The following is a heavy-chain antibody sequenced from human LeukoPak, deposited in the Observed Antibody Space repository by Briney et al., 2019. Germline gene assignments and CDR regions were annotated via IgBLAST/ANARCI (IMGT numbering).Heavy chain of an antibody. V-gene: IGHV1-18*01. CDR3: ARESSAVVVPAAIVH. Sequence: ASVKVSCKASGYTFTNYGISWLRQAPGQGLEWMGWISVYNGNTNYAQKFQGRVTMTTDTSTNTASMELRSLRSDGTAVYYCARESSAVVVPAAIVHWGQGTLVTVSS. CDR1: GYTFTNYG. D-gene: IGHD2-2*02. J-gene: IGHJ4*02. CDR2: ISVYNGNT.